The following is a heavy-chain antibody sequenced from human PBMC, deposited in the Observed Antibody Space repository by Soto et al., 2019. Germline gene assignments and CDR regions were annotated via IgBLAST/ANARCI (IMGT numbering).Heavy chain of an antibody. V-gene: IGHV1-24*01. J-gene: IGHJ4*02. CDR2: FDPENGET. D-gene: IGHD6-13*01. CDR3: ATEITAAGPLDY. Sequence: QVQLVQSGAEVKKPGASVKVSCKVSGYTLSELSMHWVRQAPGKGLEWMGGFDPENGETIYAQKFQGRVTMTEDTSTGTISMELSSLRSEDTAVYYCATEITAAGPLDYWGQGTLVTVSS. CDR1: GYTLSELS.